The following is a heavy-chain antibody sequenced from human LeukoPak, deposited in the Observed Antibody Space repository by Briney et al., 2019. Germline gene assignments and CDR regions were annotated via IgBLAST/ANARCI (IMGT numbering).Heavy chain of an antibody. V-gene: IGHV3-21*01. CDR1: GFTFSSYS. D-gene: IGHD6-19*01. J-gene: IGHJ4*02. CDR3: ARDHGSSSGWYDFDY. CDR2: ISSSSSYI. Sequence: GGSLRLSCAASGFTFSSYSMNWVRQPPGKGLELVSSISSSSSYIYYADSVTGRFTISRDNAKNSLYLQMNRLRAEDTAVYYCARDHGSSSGWYDFDYWGQGTLVTVSP.